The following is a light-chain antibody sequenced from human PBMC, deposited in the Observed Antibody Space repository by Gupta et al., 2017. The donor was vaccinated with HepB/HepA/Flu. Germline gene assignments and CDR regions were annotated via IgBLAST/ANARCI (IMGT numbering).Light chain of an antibody. Sequence: DIVMTQSSLSLPVTTGEPASISCTFSQSLLHSNGHNFLEWYLQKPGQSPELLIYLGSTRAAGVPDRFSGSGPCTNFTLKISRVEAEDVWIYYYMQSLQTPSLTFGGGTKVEIK. V-gene: IGKV2-28*01. CDR2: LGS. CDR3: MQSLQTPSLT. J-gene: IGKJ4*01. CDR1: QSLLHSNGHNF.